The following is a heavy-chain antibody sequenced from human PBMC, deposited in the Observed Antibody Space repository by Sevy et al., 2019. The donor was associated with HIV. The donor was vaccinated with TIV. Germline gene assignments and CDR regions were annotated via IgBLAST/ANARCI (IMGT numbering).Heavy chain of an antibody. CDR2: IYYTKTT. CDR1: GGSISGYY. V-gene: IGHV4-59*01. J-gene: IGHJ6*02. CDR3: ARATPDLYYGMDV. Sequence: SETLSLTCTVSGGSISGYYRTWIRQPPGKGLEWIGYIYYTKTTNYNPSLKRRVTISQDTSKNQFSLKLTSVTAADTAIYYCARATPDLYYGMDVWGQGTTVTVSS.